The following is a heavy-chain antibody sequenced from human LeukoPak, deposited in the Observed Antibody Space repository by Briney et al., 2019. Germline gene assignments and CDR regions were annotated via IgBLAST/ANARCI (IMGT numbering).Heavy chain of an antibody. CDR3: ARGHRIVVVPAADYYYYGMDV. D-gene: IGHD2-2*01. Sequence: GASVKVSCKASGYTFTGYYMHWVRQAPGQGLEWMGWINPNSGGTNYAQKFQGWVTMTRDTSNSTAYMELSRLRSDDTAVYYCARGHRIVVVPAADYYYYGMDVWGQGTTVTVSS. V-gene: IGHV1-2*04. CDR2: INPNSGGT. J-gene: IGHJ6*02. CDR1: GYTFTGYY.